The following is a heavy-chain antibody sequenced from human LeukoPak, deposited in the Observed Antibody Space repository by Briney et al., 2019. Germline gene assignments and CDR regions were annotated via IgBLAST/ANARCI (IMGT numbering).Heavy chain of an antibody. D-gene: IGHD2-15*01. CDR3: ARGMLLPPDY. J-gene: IGHJ4*02. Sequence: GGSLRLSCAASGFTVSSNYMNWVRQAPGKGLEWVSIIYSGDITYYADSVRGRFTISRDNSKNTLYLQMNSLRAEDTAVYYCARGMLLPPDYWGQGTLVTVSS. CDR1: GFTVSSNY. V-gene: IGHV3-53*01. CDR2: IYSGDIT.